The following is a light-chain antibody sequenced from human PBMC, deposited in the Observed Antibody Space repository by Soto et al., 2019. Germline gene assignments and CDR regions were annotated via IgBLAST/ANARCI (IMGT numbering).Light chain of an antibody. Sequence: EIVLTQSPGTLSLSPGERATLSCRASQSVSSSYLAWYQQKPGQAPRLLIYGASSRATGIPDRFSGSGSGTDFTLTISRREPEVFAVYYCRQYGSSPGTFGQGNNVEIK. CDR3: RQYGSSPGT. CDR2: GAS. CDR1: QSVSSSY. J-gene: IGKJ1*01. V-gene: IGKV3-20*01.